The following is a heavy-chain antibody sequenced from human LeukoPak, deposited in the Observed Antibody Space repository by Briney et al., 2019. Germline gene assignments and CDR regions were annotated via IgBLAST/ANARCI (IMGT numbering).Heavy chain of an antibody. D-gene: IGHD1-7*01. CDR1: GGSISSGGYY. V-gene: IGHV4-31*03. CDR2: IYYSGST. J-gene: IGHJ4*02. Sequence: SDTLSLTCTVSGGSISSGGYYWSWIRQHPGKGLEWIGYIYYSGSTYYNPSLKSRVTISVDTSKNQFSLKLSSVTAADTAVYYCAVNYASPHIIDYWGQGTLVTVSS. CDR3: AVNYASPHIIDY.